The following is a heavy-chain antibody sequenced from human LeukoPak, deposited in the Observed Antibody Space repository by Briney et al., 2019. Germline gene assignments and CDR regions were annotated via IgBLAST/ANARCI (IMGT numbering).Heavy chain of an antibody. J-gene: IGHJ4*02. Sequence: GGSLRLSCAASGFTFTNYAMSWVRQAPGSGLEWVSTISASGGSTYYADSVKGRFTISRDNSKNTLYLQMNSLRVEDTAVYYCANSPKLVATTSYWGQGTLVTVSS. V-gene: IGHV3-23*01. CDR1: GFTFTNYA. CDR2: ISASGGST. D-gene: IGHD5-12*01. CDR3: ANSPKLVATTSY.